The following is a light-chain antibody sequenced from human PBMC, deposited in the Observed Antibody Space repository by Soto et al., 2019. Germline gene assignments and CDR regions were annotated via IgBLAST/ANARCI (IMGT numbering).Light chain of an antibody. Sequence: QSVLAQPPAVSAAPGQKVTISCSGSSSNIGGNSVSWYQQLPGTAPKLLIYDDNKRPSGIPDRFSGSKSGTSATLGITGFQTGDEADYYCGSWDSSLSAYVFGTGTKV. V-gene: IGLV1-51*01. CDR2: DDN. CDR3: GSWDSSLSAYV. CDR1: SSNIGGNS. J-gene: IGLJ1*01.